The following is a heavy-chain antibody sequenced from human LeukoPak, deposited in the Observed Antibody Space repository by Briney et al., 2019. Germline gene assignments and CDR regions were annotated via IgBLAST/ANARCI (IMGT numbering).Heavy chain of an antibody. V-gene: IGHV3-9*01. J-gene: IGHJ4*02. CDR1: GFTFDDYA. Sequence: PGGSLRLSCAASGFTFDDYAMHWVRQGPGKGLEWVSGVSWNSGMIGYADSVKGRFSISRDNAKNSLYLQMNSLRAEDTAVYYCARYRYNWNLIPYYFDYWGQGTLVTVSS. D-gene: IGHD1-7*01. CDR2: VSWNSGMI. CDR3: ARYRYNWNLIPYYFDY.